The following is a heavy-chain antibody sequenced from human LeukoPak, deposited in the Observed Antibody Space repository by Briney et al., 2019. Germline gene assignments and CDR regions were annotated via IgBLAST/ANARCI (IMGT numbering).Heavy chain of an antibody. V-gene: IGHV4-34*01. D-gene: IGHD6-13*01. Sequence: SETLSLTCAVYGGSFSGYYWSWIRQPPGKGLEWIGEINHSGSTNYNPSLKSRVTISVDTSKNQFSLKLSSVTAADTAVYYCARGRYSSSWSVYYYYYYYMDVWGKGTTVTVSS. CDR2: INHSGST. CDR3: ARGRYSSSWSVYYYYYYYMDV. J-gene: IGHJ6*03. CDR1: GGSFSGYY.